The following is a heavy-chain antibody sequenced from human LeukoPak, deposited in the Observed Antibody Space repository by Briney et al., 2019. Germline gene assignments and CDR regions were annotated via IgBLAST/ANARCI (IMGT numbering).Heavy chain of an antibody. CDR3: ARGGGYLQH. D-gene: IGHD1-26*01. J-gene: IGHJ1*01. CDR1: GHSFTNYW. CDR2: IYPGNSDT. Sequence: GESLKISCKGYGHSFTNYWIGWVRQMPGKGLECMGIIYPGNSDTRYSSSFQGQVAISVDKSISTAYLQWSSLKASDSAIYYCARGGGYLQHWGQGTLVTVSP. V-gene: IGHV5-51*01.